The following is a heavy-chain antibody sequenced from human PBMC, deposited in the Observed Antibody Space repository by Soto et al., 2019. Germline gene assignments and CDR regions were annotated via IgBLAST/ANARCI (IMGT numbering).Heavy chain of an antibody. CDR3: AHSGYSGYDDAFDI. CDR1: GFSLSTSGVG. CDR2: IYWDDDK. V-gene: IGHV2-5*02. D-gene: IGHD5-12*01. J-gene: IGHJ3*02. Sequence: QITLRESGPTLVKPTQTLTLTCTFSGFSLSTSGVGVGWIRQPPGKALEWLALIYWDDDKRYSPSLKSRLTIXKXTXXNQVVLTKTNMDPVDTATYYCAHSGYSGYDDAFDIWGQGTLVTVSS.